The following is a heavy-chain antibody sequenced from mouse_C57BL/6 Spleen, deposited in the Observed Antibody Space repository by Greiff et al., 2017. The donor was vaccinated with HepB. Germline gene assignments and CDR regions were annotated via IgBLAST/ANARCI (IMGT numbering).Heavy chain of an antibody. Sequence: EVQLQQSGPELVKPGASVKISCKASGYTFTDYYMNWVKQSHGKSLEWIGDINPNNGGTSYNQKFKGKATLTVDKSSSTAYMELRSLTSEDSAVYYCARMGSNWGYAMDYWGQGTSVTVSS. CDR1: GYTFTDYY. J-gene: IGHJ4*01. CDR2: INPNNGGT. D-gene: IGHD4-1*01. V-gene: IGHV1-26*01. CDR3: ARMGSNWGYAMDY.